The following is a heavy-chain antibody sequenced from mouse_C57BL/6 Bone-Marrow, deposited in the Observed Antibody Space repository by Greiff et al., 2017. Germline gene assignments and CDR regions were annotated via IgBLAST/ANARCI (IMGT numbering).Heavy chain of an antibody. J-gene: IGHJ3*01. V-gene: IGHV1-69*01. D-gene: IGHD1-1*01. Sequence: VQLQQPGAELVMPGASVKLSCKASGYTFTSYWMHWVKQRPGQGLEWIGEIDPANSSTNYNQKFKGKSTLTVDKSSSAAYIQLSILTSEDSAVYCCARDGSSYDWFAYWGQGTLVTVSA. CDR1: GYTFTSYW. CDR3: ARDGSSYDWFAY. CDR2: IDPANSST.